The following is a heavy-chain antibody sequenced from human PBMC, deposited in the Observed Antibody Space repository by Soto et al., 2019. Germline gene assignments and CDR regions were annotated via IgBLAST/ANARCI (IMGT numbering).Heavy chain of an antibody. D-gene: IGHD3-10*01. CDR3: ARHEIGLAESWYYYYMDV. J-gene: IGHJ6*03. CDR1: GYSFTSYW. V-gene: IGHV5-51*01. CDR2: IYPGDSDT. Sequence: GESLKISCKGSGYSFTSYWIGWVRQMPGKGLEWMGIIYPGDSDTRNSPSFQGQVTISADKSVSTAYLKWSSLKASDTALFYCARHEIGLAESWYYYYMDVWGKGTTVTVSS.